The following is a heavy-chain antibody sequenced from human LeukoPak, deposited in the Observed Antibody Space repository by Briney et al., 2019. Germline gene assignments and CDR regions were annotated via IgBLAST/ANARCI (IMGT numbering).Heavy chain of an antibody. Sequence: QAGGSLRLSCVASGFPFNNYGMHWVRQAPGKGLEWLAFIRFEGLTKYYADSVKDRFTIPRDNSKNTLHLQINSLRAEDTAIYYCAKDTSMVIPLSNWGQGTLVTVSS. V-gene: IGHV3-30*02. CDR1: GFPFNNYG. CDR2: IRFEGLTK. J-gene: IGHJ4*02. D-gene: IGHD5-18*01. CDR3: AKDTSMVIPLSN.